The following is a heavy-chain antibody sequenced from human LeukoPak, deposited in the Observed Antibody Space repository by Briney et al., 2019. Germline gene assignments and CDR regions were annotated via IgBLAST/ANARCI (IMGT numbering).Heavy chain of an antibody. D-gene: IGHD6-13*01. CDR2: IIPILGIA. CDR3: ARGAEYSSSWDAEYFQH. V-gene: IGHV1-69*04. CDR1: GYTFTSYY. J-gene: IGHJ1*01. Sequence: APVKVSCKASGYTFTSYYMHWVRQAPGQGLEWMGRIIPILGIANYAQKFQGRVTITADKSTSTAYMELSSLRSEDTAVYYCARGAEYSSSWDAEYFQHWGQGTLVTVSS.